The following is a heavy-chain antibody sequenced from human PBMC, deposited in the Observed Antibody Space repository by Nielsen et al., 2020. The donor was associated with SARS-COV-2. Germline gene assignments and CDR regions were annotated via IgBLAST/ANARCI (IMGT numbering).Heavy chain of an antibody. CDR2: ISSSSSYI. Sequence: WIRQPPGKGLEWVSYISSSSSYIYYADSVKGRFTISRDNAKNSLYLQMNSLRDEDTAVYYCAREGQWIQLWSDAFDIWGQGTMVTVSS. CDR3: AREGQWIQLWSDAFDI. J-gene: IGHJ3*02. D-gene: IGHD5-18*01. V-gene: IGHV3-48*02.